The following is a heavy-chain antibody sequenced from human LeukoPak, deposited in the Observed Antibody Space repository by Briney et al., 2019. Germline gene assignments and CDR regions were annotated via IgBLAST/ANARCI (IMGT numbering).Heavy chain of an antibody. CDR3: ARGASSNYDWFDP. J-gene: IGHJ5*02. V-gene: IGHV4-4*07. Sequence: SETLSLTCTVSGGSISRYYWSWIRQPAGKGLEWIGRIHTSGSTNYNPSLKSRVTTSVDTSKNQFSLKLSSVTAADTAVYYCARGASSNYDWFDPWGQGTLVTVSS. CDR1: GGSISRYY. CDR2: IHTSGST. D-gene: IGHD1-7*01.